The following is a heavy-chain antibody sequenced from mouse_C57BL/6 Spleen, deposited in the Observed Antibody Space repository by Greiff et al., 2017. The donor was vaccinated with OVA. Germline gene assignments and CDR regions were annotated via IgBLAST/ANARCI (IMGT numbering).Heavy chain of an antibody. J-gene: IGHJ2*01. D-gene: IGHD5-5*01. CDR2: ISYDGSN. CDR3: ARGCYLYYFDY. CDR1: GYSITSGYY. Sequence: DVKLQESGPGLVKPSQSLSLTCSVTGYSITSGYYWNWIRQFPGNKLEWMGYISYDGSNNYNPSLKNRISITRDTSKNQFFLKLNSVTTEDTATYYCARGCYLYYFDYWGQGTTLTVSS. V-gene: IGHV3-6*01.